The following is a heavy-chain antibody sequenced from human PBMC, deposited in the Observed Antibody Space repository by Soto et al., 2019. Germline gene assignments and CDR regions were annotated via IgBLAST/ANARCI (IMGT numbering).Heavy chain of an antibody. CDR3: ARALDDYSSSYNYYGLAV. Sequence: GSLRLSCAASEFTFSSYEMNWVRKAQGKGLEWVSYISGSGSTIFYADSVKGRFTIARDNAENSLYLQMNSLRVEDTAVYYCARALDDYSSSYNYYGLAVWGQGTTVPVSS. CDR2: ISGSGSTI. J-gene: IGHJ6*02. V-gene: IGHV3-48*03. CDR1: EFTFSSYE. D-gene: IGHD4-4*01.